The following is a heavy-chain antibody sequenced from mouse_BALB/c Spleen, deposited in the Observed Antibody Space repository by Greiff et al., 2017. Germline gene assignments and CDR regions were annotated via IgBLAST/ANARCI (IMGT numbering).Heavy chain of an antibody. J-gene: IGHJ3*01. D-gene: IGHD2-4*01. Sequence: QVQLKESGAELMKPGASVKISCKATGYTFSSYWIEWVKQRPGHGLEWIGEILPGNGSTNYNEKFKGKATFTADTSSNTAYMQLSSLTSEDSAVYYCARNDDYDPAWFAYWGQGTLVTVSA. V-gene: IGHV1-9*01. CDR3: ARNDDYDPAWFAY. CDR1: GYTFSSYW. CDR2: ILPGNGST.